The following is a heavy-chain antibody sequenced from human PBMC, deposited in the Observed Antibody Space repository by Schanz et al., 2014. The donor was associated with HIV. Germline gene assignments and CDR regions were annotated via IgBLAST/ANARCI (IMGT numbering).Heavy chain of an antibody. Sequence: EVQLVESGGGLVKPGGSLRLSCAASGFTFSSYTMNWVRQAPGKGLEWVSSTSSSSTYIYYADSVKGRFTISRDNAKNSLYLQMNSLRAEDTAVYYCAKDDQQFAYWGQGTLVTVSS. D-gene: IGHD6-6*01. V-gene: IGHV3-21*06. CDR2: TSSSSTYI. J-gene: IGHJ4*02. CDR1: GFTFSSYT. CDR3: AKDDQQFAY.